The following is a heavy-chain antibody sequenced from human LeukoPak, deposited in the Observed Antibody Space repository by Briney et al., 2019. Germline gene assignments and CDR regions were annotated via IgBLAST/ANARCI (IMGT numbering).Heavy chain of an antibody. J-gene: IGHJ4*02. CDR2: INPNSGGT. CDR1: GYTFTGYY. Sequence: ASVKVSCKASGYTFTGYYMHWVRQAPGQGLEWMGWINPNSGGTNYAQKFQGRVTMTRDTSISTAYMELSRLRSDDTAVYYCARDLVLDEGPTVTTIPFDYWGQGTLVTVSS. CDR3: ARDLVLDEGPTVTTIPFDY. V-gene: IGHV1-2*02. D-gene: IGHD4-17*01.